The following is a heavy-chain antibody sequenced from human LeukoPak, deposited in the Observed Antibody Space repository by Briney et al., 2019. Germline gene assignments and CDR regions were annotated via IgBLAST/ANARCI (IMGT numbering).Heavy chain of an antibody. D-gene: IGHD3-10*01. CDR1: GFTFSSYS. J-gene: IGHJ4*02. Sequence: GGSLRLSCAASGFTFSSYSMNWVRQAPGKGLEWVSSISSSSSYIYYADSVKGRFTISRDNATNSLYLQMNSLRAEDTAVYYCARVRPQTYYYGSGSYSDYWGQGTLVTVSS. CDR2: ISSSSSYI. CDR3: ARVRPQTYYYGSGSYSDY. V-gene: IGHV3-21*01.